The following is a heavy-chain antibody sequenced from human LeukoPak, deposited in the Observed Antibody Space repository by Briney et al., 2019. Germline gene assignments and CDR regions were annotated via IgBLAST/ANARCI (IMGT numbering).Heavy chain of an antibody. CDR2: ISSSGSTI. D-gene: IGHD3-3*01. V-gene: IGHV3-48*03. CDR1: GFTFSSYE. CDR3: ARAEYDFWSGYRPYYYYYMDV. J-gene: IGHJ6*03. Sequence: GGSLRLSCAASGFTFSSYEMNWVRQAPGKGLEWVSYISSSGSTIYYADSVKGRFTISRDNAKNSLYLQMNSLRAEDTAVYYCARAEYDFWSGYRPYYYYYMDVWGKGTTVTVSS.